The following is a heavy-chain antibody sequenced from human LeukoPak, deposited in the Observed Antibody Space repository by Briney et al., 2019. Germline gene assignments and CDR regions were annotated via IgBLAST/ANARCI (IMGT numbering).Heavy chain of an antibody. CDR3: ARGIWIQLWSYPQYYFDY. J-gene: IGHJ4*02. CDR1: GHTFTSYD. D-gene: IGHD5-18*01. V-gene: IGHV1-8*01. Sequence: ASVKVSCKASGHTFTSYDINWVRQATGQGLEWMGWMNPNSGNTGYAQKFQGRVTMTRNTSISTAYMELSSLRSEDTAVYYCARGIWIQLWSYPQYYFDYWGQGTLVTVSS. CDR2: MNPNSGNT.